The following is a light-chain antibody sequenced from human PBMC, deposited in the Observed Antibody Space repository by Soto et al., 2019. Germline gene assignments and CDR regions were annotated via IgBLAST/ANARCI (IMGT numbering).Light chain of an antibody. CDR1: SSDVGGYNY. Sequence: QSALTQPASVSGSPGQSITISCTGTSSDVGGYNYVSWYQQHPGKAPQLKIYDVSNRYPGVSNRFSGSKSGNTASLTISGLQAEDEADYYCTSYTSTNTWVFGGGTKVTVL. CDR2: DVS. J-gene: IGLJ3*02. CDR3: TSYTSTNTWV. V-gene: IGLV2-14*03.